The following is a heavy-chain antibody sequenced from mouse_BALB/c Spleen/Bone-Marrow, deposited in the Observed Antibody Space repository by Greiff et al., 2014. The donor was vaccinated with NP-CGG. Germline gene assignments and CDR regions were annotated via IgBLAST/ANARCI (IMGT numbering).Heavy chain of an antibody. CDR3: ARNYPFAY. D-gene: IGHD2-1*01. CDR2: IDPAKGNT. V-gene: IGHV14-3*02. CDR1: GFNIKDSY. J-gene: IGHJ3*01. Sequence: VHLVESGAELVKPGTSVKLSCTASGFNIKDSYLHWVKQRPEQGLDWIGRIDPAKGNTNYDPKFQGKATITADTSSNTAYLQLSSLTSEDTAVYFCARNYPFAYWGQGTLVTVSA.